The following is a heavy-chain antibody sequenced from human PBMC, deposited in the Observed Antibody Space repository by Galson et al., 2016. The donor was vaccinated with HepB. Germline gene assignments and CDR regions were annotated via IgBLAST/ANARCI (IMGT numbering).Heavy chain of an antibody. CDR3: AGSSSWSCFLDV. CDR1: GGSFSNYF. D-gene: IGHD1-26*01. V-gene: IGHV4-34*01. CDR2: IHHSGSR. Sequence: TLSLTCAVHGGSFSNYFWTWIRQTPGRGLEWIGEIHHSGSRNSSPSLKSRVTISVDTSKNEFFLKLTSVTAADTGVYYCAGSSSWSCFLDVWGQGTTVSASS. J-gene: IGHJ6*02.